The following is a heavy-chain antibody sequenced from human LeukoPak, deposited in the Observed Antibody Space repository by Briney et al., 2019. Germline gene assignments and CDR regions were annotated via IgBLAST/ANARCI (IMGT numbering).Heavy chain of an antibody. CDR1: GYSISSGYY. V-gene: IGHV4-38-2*02. CDR2: INHSGST. D-gene: IGHD3-22*01. CDR3: ARGRDSSGYYRPRSYYYYMDV. J-gene: IGHJ6*03. Sequence: SETLSLTCSVSGYSISSGYYWGWIRQPPGKGLEWIGEINHSGSTNYNPSLKSRVTISVDTSKNQFSLKLSSVTAADTAVYYCARGRDSSGYYRPRSYYYYMDVWGKGTTVTVSS.